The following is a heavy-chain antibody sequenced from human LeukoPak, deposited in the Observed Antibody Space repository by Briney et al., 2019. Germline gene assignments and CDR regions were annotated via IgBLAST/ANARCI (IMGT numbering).Heavy chain of an antibody. CDR3: TTDLGAYGDYLRN. CDR1: GFTFSSYE. CDR2: IKDGGGTT. D-gene: IGHD4-17*01. J-gene: IGHJ1*01. V-gene: IGHV3-15*01. Sequence: GGSLRLSCAASGFTFSSYEMNWVRQAPGKGLEWIARIKDGGGTTDYAAPVKGRFTISRDDSRNTVSLQMNSLNTEDIGVYYCTTDLGAYGDYLRNWGQGSLVTVSS.